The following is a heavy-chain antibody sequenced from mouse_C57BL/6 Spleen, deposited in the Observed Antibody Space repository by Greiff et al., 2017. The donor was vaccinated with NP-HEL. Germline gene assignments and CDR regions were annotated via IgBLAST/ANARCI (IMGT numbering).Heavy chain of an antibody. CDR2: ISSGGSYT. V-gene: IGHV5-6*01. J-gene: IGHJ1*03. Sequence: EVQRVESGGDLVKPGGSLKLSCAASGFTFSSYGMSWVRQTPDKRLEWVATISSGGSYTYYPDSVKGRFTISRDNAKNTLYLQMSSLKSEDTAMYYCAAVVATDWYFDVWGTGTTVTVSS. CDR1: GFTFSSYG. CDR3: AAVVATDWYFDV. D-gene: IGHD1-1*01.